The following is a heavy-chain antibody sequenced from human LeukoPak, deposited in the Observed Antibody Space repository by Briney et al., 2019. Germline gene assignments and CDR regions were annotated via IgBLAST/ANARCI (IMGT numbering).Heavy chain of an antibody. D-gene: IGHD4-23*01. CDR2: MNPNSGNT. V-gene: IGHV1-8*02. Sequence: GASVKVSCKASGYTFTGYYVYWVRQAPGQGLEWMGWMNPNSGNTGYAQKFQGRVTMTRDTSISTAYMELSSLRSEDTAVYFCARSNYGGKRWFDPWGQGTLVIVSS. CDR3: ARSNYGGKRWFDP. J-gene: IGHJ5*02. CDR1: GYTFTGYY.